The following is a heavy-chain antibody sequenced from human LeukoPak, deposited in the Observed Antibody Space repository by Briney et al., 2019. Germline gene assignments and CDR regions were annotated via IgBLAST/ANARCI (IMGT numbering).Heavy chain of an antibody. V-gene: IGHV3-53*01. CDR2: LYSGGST. J-gene: IGHJ4*02. D-gene: IGHD2-8*02. CDR3: ATYRQVLLPFES. Sequence: GGSLRLSCAASGFTVSSNYMSWVRQAPGKGLEWVSVLYSGGSTYYADSVKGRFTISRDSSKNTLYLQMTSLRAEDTAVYYCATYRQVLLPFESWGQGTLVTVSS. CDR1: GFTVSSNY.